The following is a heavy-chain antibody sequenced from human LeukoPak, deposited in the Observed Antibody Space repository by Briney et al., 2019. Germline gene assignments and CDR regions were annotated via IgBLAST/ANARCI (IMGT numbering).Heavy chain of an antibody. J-gene: IGHJ5*02. V-gene: IGHV4-4*07. CDR3: ARDVLVAATGSWFDP. D-gene: IGHD2-15*01. Sequence: PSETLSLTCTVSGGSISSYYWSWIRQPAGKGLEWIGRIYTSGSTNYNPSLKSRVTMSVDTSKNQFSLKLSSVTAADTAVYYCARDVLVAATGSWFDPWGQGTLVTVSS. CDR1: GGSISSYY. CDR2: IYTSGST.